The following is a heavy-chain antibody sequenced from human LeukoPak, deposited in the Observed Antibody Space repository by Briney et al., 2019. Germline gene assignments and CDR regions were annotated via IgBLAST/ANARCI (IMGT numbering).Heavy chain of an antibody. Sequence: PGGSLRLSCAASGFTFSSYGMSWVRQAPGKGLEWVSSISGWSSDIYYADSVKGRFTISRDNSKNSLYLQMKSLRAEDTALYYCARRGYHDYSGFDYWGQGTLVTVSS. D-gene: IGHD3-16*01. CDR1: GFTFSSYG. V-gene: IGHV3-21*01. CDR2: ISGWSSDI. J-gene: IGHJ4*02. CDR3: ARRGYHDYSGFDY.